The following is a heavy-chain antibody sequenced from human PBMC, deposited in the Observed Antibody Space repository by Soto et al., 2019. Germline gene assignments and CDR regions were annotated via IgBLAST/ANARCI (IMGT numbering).Heavy chain of an antibody. D-gene: IGHD2-15*01. CDR3: ARGRCCSGGSCYMTGWFDP. V-gene: IGHV3-30-3*01. Sequence: PGGSLRLSCAASGFTFSSYAMHWVRQAPGKGLEWVAVISYDGSNKYYADSVKGRFTISRDNSKNTLYLQMNSLRAEDTAVYYCARGRCCSGGSCYMTGWFDPWGQGTLVTVSS. CDR2: ISYDGSNK. CDR1: GFTFSSYA. J-gene: IGHJ5*02.